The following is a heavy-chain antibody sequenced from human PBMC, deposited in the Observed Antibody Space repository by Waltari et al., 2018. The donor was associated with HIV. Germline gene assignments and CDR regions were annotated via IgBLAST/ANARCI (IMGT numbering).Heavy chain of an antibody. J-gene: IGHJ4*02. CDR1: GFDFKKYW. D-gene: IGHD3-22*01. Sequence: EVQLVESGGGLVKPGESLRVSCAASGFDFKKYWMSWFRQAPEKVLEWVGRIKSKQSGGTVDYAAPVKGRFTISRDDSKNMMYLQMDSLESEDTAVYYCTTGSSGAEDYWGQGTLVTVSS. CDR2: IKSKQSGGTV. V-gene: IGHV3-15*01. CDR3: TTGSSGAEDY.